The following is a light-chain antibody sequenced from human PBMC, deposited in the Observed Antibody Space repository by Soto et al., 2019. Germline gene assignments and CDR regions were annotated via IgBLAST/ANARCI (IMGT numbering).Light chain of an antibody. CDR3: QHYNNWPASLT. V-gene: IGKV3-15*01. CDR1: QSVRSN. J-gene: IGKJ4*01. CDR2: GAS. Sequence: EIVMTQSPATLSVSPGERATLSCRASQSVRSNLAWYQHKPGQAPRLLNYGASTRATGIPARFSGSGSGTDFTLTISSLQSEDFAVYYCQHYNNWPASLTFGGGTKVAIK.